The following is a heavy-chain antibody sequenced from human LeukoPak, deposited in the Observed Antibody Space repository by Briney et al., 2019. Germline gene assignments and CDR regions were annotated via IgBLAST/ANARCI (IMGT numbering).Heavy chain of an antibody. CDR2: ISSSGSTI. Sequence: GGSLRLSCAASGFTFSSYEMNWVRQAPGKGLEWVSYISSSGSTIYYADSVKGRFTISRDNAKNSLYLQMNSLRAEDTAVYYCAKTRGFGSYGWFDPWGQGTLVTVSS. D-gene: IGHD1-26*01. CDR1: GFTFSSYE. CDR3: AKTRGFGSYGWFDP. J-gene: IGHJ5*02. V-gene: IGHV3-48*03.